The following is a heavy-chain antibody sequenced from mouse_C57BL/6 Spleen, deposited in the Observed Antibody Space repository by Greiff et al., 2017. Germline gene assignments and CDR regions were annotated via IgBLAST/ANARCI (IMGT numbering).Heavy chain of an antibody. D-gene: IGHD2-12*01. Sequence: EVQLQESGPGLVKPSQSLSLTCSVTGYSITSGYYWNWIRQFPGNKLEWMGYISYDGSNNYNPSLKNRISITREPSKNQFFLKLNSVTTEDTATYYCARDYDNFDYWGQGTTLTVSS. CDR2: ISYDGSN. J-gene: IGHJ2*01. CDR1: GYSITSGYY. V-gene: IGHV3-6*01. CDR3: ARDYDNFDY.